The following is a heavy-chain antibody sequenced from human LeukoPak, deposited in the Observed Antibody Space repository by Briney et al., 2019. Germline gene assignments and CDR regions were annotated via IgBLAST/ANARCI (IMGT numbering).Heavy chain of an antibody. V-gene: IGHV1-69*02. Sequence: GASVKVSCKASGGTLNSYPIGWVRQAPGQGLEWMGRIIPIVSKADYAQKFQDRVTITADKATNTVYMELTSLGFEDTAVYYCARPKGDSVHDGVWFDPWGQGTLITVSS. CDR3: ARPKGDSVHDGVWFDP. D-gene: IGHD1-1*01. CDR1: GGTLNSYP. J-gene: IGHJ5*02. CDR2: IIPIVSKA.